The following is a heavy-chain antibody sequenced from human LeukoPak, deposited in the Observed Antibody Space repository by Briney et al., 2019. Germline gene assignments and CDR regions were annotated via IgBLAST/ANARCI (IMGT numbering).Heavy chain of an antibody. J-gene: IGHJ6*03. CDR3: ARAPNRAYYMDV. Sequence: GGSLRLSCAVSGFTVSSNYMSWVRQAPGKGLEWVSVTYSGGTTYYADSVKGRFTISRDNSKNTVYLQMNSLRAEDTAVYYCARAPNRAYYMDVWGKGTTVTVSS. CDR1: GFTVSSNY. V-gene: IGHV3-53*01. CDR2: TYSGGTT. D-gene: IGHD7-27*01.